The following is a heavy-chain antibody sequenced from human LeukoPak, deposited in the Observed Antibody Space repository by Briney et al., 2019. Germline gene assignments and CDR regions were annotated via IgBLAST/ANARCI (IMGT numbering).Heavy chain of an antibody. CDR2: IYYSGST. CDR1: GGSISSSSYY. CDR3: ARAGYSGSPFPFDY. D-gene: IGHD6-13*01. J-gene: IGHJ4*02. Sequence: SETLSLTCTVSGGSISSSSYYWGWIRQPPGKGLEWIGSIYYSGSTYYNPSLKSRVTISVDTSKNQFSLKLSSVTAADTAVYYCARAGYSGSPFPFDYWGQGTLVTVSS. V-gene: IGHV4-39*07.